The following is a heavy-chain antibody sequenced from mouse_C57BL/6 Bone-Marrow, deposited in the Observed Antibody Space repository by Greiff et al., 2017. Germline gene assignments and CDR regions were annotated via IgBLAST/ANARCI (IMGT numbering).Heavy chain of an antibody. J-gene: IGHJ1*03. V-gene: IGHV1-64*01. Sequence: QVHVKQPGAELVKPGASVKLSCKASGYTFTSYWMHWVKQRPGQGLEWIGMIHPNSGSTNYNEKFKSKATLTADKSSSTAYMQLSSLTSEDSAVYYCARGYFDVWGTGTTVTVSS. CDR3: ARGYFDV. CDR1: GYTFTSYW. CDR2: IHPNSGST.